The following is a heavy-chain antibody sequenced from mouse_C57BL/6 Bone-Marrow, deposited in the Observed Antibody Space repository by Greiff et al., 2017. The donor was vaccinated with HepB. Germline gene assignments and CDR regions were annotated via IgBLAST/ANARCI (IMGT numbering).Heavy chain of an antibody. CDR2: ISSGGSYT. V-gene: IGHV5-6*01. D-gene: IGHD2-4*01. CDR1: GFTFSSYG. Sequence: EVKLVESGGDLVKPGGSLKLSCAASGFTFSSYGMSWVRQTPDKRLEWVATISSGGSYTYYPDSVKGRFTISRDNAKNTLYLQMSSLKSEDTAMYYCARHYDYDVDYAMDYWGQGTSVTVSS. J-gene: IGHJ4*01. CDR3: ARHYDYDVDYAMDY.